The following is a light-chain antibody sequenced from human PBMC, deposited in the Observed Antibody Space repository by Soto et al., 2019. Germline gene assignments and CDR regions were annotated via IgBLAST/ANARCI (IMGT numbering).Light chain of an antibody. V-gene: IGLV2-11*01. CDR3: CSYAVDYTFV. CDR2: DVS. J-gene: IGLJ3*02. Sequence: QSALTQPRSVSGSPGQSVTISCTGTSSDVGAYNYVSWYQQHPGKAPKLMIYDVSKRPSGVPDRFSGSKSGNTASLTISGLQAEDEADYYCCSYAVDYTFVFGGGTKLTVL. CDR1: SSDVGAYNY.